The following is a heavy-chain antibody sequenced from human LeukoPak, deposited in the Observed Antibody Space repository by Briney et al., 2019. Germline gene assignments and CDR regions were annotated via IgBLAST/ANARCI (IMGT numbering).Heavy chain of an antibody. D-gene: IGHD1-26*01. CDR1: GFTXSSYA. J-gene: IGHJ4*02. CDR2: ISGSGGST. Sequence: SLRLSCAASGFTXSSYAMSWVRQAPGXGLEWVSAISGSGGSTYYADSVKGRFTISRDNSKNTLYLQVNSLRAEDTAVYYCAKGGKWDVTPFDYWGQGTLVTVSS. V-gene: IGHV3-23*01. CDR3: AKGGKWDVTPFDY.